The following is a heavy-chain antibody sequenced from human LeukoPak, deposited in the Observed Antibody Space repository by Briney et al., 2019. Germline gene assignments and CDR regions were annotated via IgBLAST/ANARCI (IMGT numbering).Heavy chain of an antibody. D-gene: IGHD6-13*01. J-gene: IGHJ4*02. CDR2: ISSSSSTI. CDR1: GFTFSSYS. V-gene: IGHV3-48*02. Sequence: GGSLRLSCAASGFTFSSYSMNWVRPAPARGLEWVSYISSSSSTIYYADSVKGRFTISRDNAKNSLYLQMNSLRDEDTAVYYCAKSSSWLYYFDYWGQGTLVTVSS. CDR3: AKSSSWLYYFDY.